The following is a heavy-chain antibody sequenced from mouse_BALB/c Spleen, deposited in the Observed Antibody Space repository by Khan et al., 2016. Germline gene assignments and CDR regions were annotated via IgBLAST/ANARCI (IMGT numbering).Heavy chain of an antibody. J-gene: IGHJ3*01. CDR3: ARSPYDYDVGFAY. V-gene: IGHV14-3*02. Sequence: EVQLQESGAELVKPGASVKLSCTASGFNIKDTYMHWVKQRPEQGLEWIGRSDPANGNTKYDPKFQGKATITADTSSNTAYLQLSSLTSEDTAVYYCARSPYDYDVGFAYWGQGTLVTVSA. CDR1: GFNIKDTY. D-gene: IGHD2-4*01. CDR2: SDPANGNT.